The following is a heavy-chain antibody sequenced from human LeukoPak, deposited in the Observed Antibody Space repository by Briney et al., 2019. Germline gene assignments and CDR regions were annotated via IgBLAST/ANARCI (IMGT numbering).Heavy chain of an antibody. CDR1: GYTFTSYA. CDR3: ARGRGVVVPAAMRFDY. CDR2: INAGNGNT. V-gene: IGHV1-3*01. J-gene: IGHJ4*02. D-gene: IGHD2-2*01. Sequence: ASVKVSCKASGYTFTSYAMHWVRQAPGQRLEWMGWINAGNGNTKYSQKFQGRVTITRDTSASTAYIELSGLRSEDTAVYYCARGRGVVVPAAMRFDYWGQGTLVTVSS.